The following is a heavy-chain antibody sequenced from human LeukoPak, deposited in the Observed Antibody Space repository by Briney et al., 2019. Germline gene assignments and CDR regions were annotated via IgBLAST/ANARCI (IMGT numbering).Heavy chain of an antibody. D-gene: IGHD5-12*01. Sequence: GGSLRLSCAASGFSFKDTGMHWVRQAPGKGPEWLTIIWYDGSTKYYADSVKGRFTVSRDNSKNILYLQMNSLRAEDTAVYYCAPQQTYSPYNWFDPWGQGTLVTVSS. J-gene: IGHJ5*02. V-gene: IGHV3-33*01. CDR3: APQQTYSPYNWFDP. CDR2: IWYDGSTK. CDR1: GFSFKDTG.